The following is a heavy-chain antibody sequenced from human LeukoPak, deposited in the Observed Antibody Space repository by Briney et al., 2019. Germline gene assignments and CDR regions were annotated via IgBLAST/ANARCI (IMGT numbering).Heavy chain of an antibody. CDR3: ARIGRDCSGGGCYPPDY. J-gene: IGHJ4*02. CDR2: IWYGGSNK. D-gene: IGHD2-15*01. CDR1: GFTFRSFG. Sequence: GGSLRLSCAVSGFTFRSFGMHWVRQAPGKGLEWVAIIWYGGSNKYYTDSVKGRFTVSRDNSKNTLYLQMNSLRAEDTAVYYCARIGRDCSGGGCYPPDYWGQGTLVTVSS. V-gene: IGHV3-33*01.